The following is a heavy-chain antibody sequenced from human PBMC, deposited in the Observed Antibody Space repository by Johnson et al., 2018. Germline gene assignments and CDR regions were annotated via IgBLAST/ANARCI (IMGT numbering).Heavy chain of an antibody. J-gene: IGHJ1*01. CDR2: ISYDGSNK. V-gene: IGHV3-30*18. CDR3: AKETGYDYVLGH. D-gene: IGHD3-16*01. CDR1: GFTFSSYG. Sequence: QVQLVESGGGVVQPGRSLRLSCAASGFTFSSYGMHWVRQAPGKGLEWVAVISYDGSNKYYADSVKGRFTITRDNSKNTLYLKMNSLRAEDTAVYYCAKETGYDYVLGHWGQGTLVTVSS.